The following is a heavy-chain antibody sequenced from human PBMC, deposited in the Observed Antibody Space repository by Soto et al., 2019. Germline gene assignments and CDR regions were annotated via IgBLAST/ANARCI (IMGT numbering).Heavy chain of an antibody. J-gene: IGHJ4*02. CDR1: GFTFSSYG. D-gene: IGHD3-16*02. V-gene: IGHV3-33*01. CDR2: IWYDGSNK. CDR3: ARDIFYDYIWGSYHD. Sequence: GGSLRLSCAASGFTFSSYGMHWVRQAPGKGLEWVAVIWYDGSNKYYADSVKGRFTISRDNSKNTLYLQMNSLRAEDTAVYYCARDIFYDYIWGSYHDWGQGTLVTVSS.